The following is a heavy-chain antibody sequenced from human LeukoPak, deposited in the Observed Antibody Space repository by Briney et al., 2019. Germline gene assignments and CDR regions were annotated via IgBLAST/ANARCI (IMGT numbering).Heavy chain of an antibody. Sequence: GGSLRLSCAASGFTVSSNFMSWVRQAPGKGLEWVSVIYSGGSTYYADSVKGRFTISRDTSKNTLYLQMSSLRAEDTAMYHCVKDLYKGDSASWYFFHYWGQGTLVTVSS. CDR2: IYSGGST. D-gene: IGHD6-13*01. V-gene: IGHV3-53*05. J-gene: IGHJ4*02. CDR3: VKDLYKGDSASWYFFHY. CDR1: GFTVSSNF.